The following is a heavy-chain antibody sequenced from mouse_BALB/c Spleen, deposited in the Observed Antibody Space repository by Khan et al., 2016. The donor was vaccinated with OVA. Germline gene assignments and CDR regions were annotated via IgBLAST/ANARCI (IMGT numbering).Heavy chain of an antibody. V-gene: IGHV3-2*02. Sequence: EVQLQESGPGLVKPSQSLSLTCTVTGYSITSDYAWNWIRQFPGNKLEWMGYISYSGRTSYTPSPKSRISITRNTTKNQFLLQLNSVTTEDTATYYCVRGRAYWGQGTLVTVSA. J-gene: IGHJ3*01. CDR2: ISYSGRT. CDR3: VRGRAY. D-gene: IGHD3-3*01. CDR1: GYSITSDYA.